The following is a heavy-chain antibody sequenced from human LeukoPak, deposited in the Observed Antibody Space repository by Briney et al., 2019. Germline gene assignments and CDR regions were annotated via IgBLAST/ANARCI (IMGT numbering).Heavy chain of an antibody. Sequence: GRSLRLSCAASGFTFSSYGMHWVRQAPGKGLEWVAVISYDGSDKYYADSVKGRFTISRDDSKNTLYLQMNSLRPEDTAVYYCARDWGRRYSSGWYGDFDYWGQGTLVTVSS. CDR3: ARDWGRRYSSGWYGDFDY. D-gene: IGHD6-19*01. CDR2: ISYDGSDK. J-gene: IGHJ4*02. V-gene: IGHV3-30*19. CDR1: GFTFSSYG.